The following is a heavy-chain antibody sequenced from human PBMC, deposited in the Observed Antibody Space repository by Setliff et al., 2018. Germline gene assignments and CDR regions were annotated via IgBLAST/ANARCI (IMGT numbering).Heavy chain of an antibody. Sequence: PSETLSLTCTVSGGSISSYYWSWIRQPPGKGLEWIGYIYYSGSTNYNPSLKSRVTMSVDTPKNQFSLRLSSVTAADTAVYYCARTRYGLGGRPYWGQGTLVTVSS. D-gene: IGHD2-15*01. CDR3: ARTRYGLGGRPY. CDR1: GGSISSYY. V-gene: IGHV4-59*01. CDR2: IYYSGST. J-gene: IGHJ4*02.